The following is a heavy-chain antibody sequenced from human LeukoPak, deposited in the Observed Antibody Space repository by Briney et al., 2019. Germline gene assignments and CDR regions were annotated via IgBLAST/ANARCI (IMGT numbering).Heavy chain of an antibody. CDR1: GYNFNTYW. V-gene: IGHV5-51*01. D-gene: IGHD4-23*01. CDR3: ASRPFETTVVPWDFY. J-gene: IGHJ4*02. Sequence: GESLQISCKGSGYNFNTYWVAWVRQLPGKGLEWMGIIRPMNSDVRYSPSFQGQVTISADRSINTAYLQRNSLTASDTAMYYCASRPFETTVVPWDFYWGQGTQVTVSS. CDR2: IRPMNSDV.